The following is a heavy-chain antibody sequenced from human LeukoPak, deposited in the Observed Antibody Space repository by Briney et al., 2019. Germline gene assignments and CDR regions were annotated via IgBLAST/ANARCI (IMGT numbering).Heavy chain of an antibody. Sequence: GGSLRLSCAASGFTFSSYAMHWVRQAPGKGLEWVAVISYDGSNKYYADSVKGRFTISRDNSKNTLYLQMNSLRAEDTAVYYCARSRQGAAAGLKSIRYYYMDVWGKGTTVTVSS. D-gene: IGHD6-13*01. CDR1: GFTFSSYA. CDR2: ISYDGSNK. V-gene: IGHV3-30-3*01. J-gene: IGHJ6*03. CDR3: ARSRQGAAAGLKSIRYYYMDV.